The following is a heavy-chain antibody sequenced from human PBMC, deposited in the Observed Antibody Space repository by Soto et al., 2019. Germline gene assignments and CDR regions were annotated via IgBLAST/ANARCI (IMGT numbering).Heavy chain of an antibody. D-gene: IGHD2-21*02. Sequence: GASVKVSCKASGYTFTSYYMHWVRQAHGQGLEWMGIINPSGGSTSYAQKFQGRVTMTRDTSTSTVYMELSSLRSEDTAVYYCARDPTSYCGGDCYNWYFDLWGRGTLVTVSS. CDR1: GYTFTSYY. J-gene: IGHJ2*01. CDR2: INPSGGST. CDR3: ARDPTSYCGGDCYNWYFDL. V-gene: IGHV1-46*01.